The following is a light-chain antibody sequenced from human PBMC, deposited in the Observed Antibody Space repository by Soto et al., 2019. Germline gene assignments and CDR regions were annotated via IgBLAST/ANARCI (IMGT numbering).Light chain of an antibody. J-gene: IGKJ4*01. Sequence: DIQMTQSPSSVSASVGDRVTITCRASQGISSWLGWYQQKPGKAPKLLIYAASSLQSGVPSRFSGSGSGTDFTLTXXSLQPEDFXXXYXXQAXXFPFTFGGGTKVEIK. CDR3: XQAXXFPFT. CDR2: AAS. CDR1: QGISSW. V-gene: IGKV1D-12*01.